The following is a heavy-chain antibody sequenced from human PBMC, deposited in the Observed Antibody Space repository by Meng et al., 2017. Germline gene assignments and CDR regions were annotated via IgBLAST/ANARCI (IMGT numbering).Heavy chain of an antibody. V-gene: IGHV3-15*01. D-gene: IGHD3-9*01. CDR3: TWDDKAVSDY. Sequence: GHLLGSGGKFVEPVGSLRLACEAHGFYFSNAWMSWGRQAPGKGLEWVGLIKSNTDGGTAEYAAPVTGRFTISRDDSKSTLYLQMSGLRIDDTGVYYCTWDDKAVSDYWGQGTLVTVSS. J-gene: IGHJ4*02. CDR2: IKSNTDGGTA. CDR1: GFYFSNAW.